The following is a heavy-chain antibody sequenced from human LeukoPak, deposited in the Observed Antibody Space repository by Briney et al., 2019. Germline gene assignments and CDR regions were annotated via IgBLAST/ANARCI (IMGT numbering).Heavy chain of an antibody. CDR1: GGTFSSYT. CDR2: IIPILGIA. CDR3: ARDKLRTPFRGYSNDALDI. Sequence: SVKVSCKASGGTFSSYTISWVRQAPGQGLEWMGRIIPILGIANYAQKFQGRVTITADKSTSTAYMELSSLRSEDTAVYYCARDKLRTPFRGYSNDALDIWGQGTMVTVSS. V-gene: IGHV1-69*04. J-gene: IGHJ3*02. D-gene: IGHD3-22*01.